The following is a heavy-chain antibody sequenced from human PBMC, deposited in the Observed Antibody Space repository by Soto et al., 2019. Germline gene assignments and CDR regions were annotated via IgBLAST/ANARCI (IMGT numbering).Heavy chain of an antibody. CDR1: GFTFTYYA. J-gene: IGHJ4*02. CDR2: ISANGQGI. V-gene: IGHV3-23*01. CDR3: AKDRDYPRDQFHY. Sequence: HPGGSLRLSCTASGFTFTYYAFSWGRQAPGKGLEWVSAISANGQGIYYADSVRGRFTISRDNSKNTVFLHMDSLRAEDTAVYYCAKDRDYPRDQFHYWGQGTLVTVSS. D-gene: IGHD2-2*01.